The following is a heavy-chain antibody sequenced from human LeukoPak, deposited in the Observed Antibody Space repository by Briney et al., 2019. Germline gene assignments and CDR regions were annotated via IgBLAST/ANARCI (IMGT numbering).Heavy chain of an antibody. V-gene: IGHV4-59*12. J-gene: IGHJ4*02. CDR1: SGFISSYY. CDR3: ARRLHYYDTSGYSYYFDY. Sequence: SETLSLTCSVSSGFISSYYWSWIRQPPGKGLEWIGYIYYSGSTNYNPSLKSRVTISVDTSKNHFSLKLSSVTAADTAVYSCARRLHYYDTSGYSYYFDYWGQXTLVTVSS. CDR2: IYYSGST. D-gene: IGHD3-22*01.